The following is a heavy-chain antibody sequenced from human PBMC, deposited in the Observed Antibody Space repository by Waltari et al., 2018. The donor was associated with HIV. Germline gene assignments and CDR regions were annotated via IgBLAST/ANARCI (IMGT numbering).Heavy chain of an antibody. D-gene: IGHD3-22*01. CDR1: GYTFTSYG. CDR3: ARAQGTYYYDSSGYFPGGY. J-gene: IGHJ4*02. Sequence: QVQLVQSGAEVKKPGASVKVSCKASGYTFTSYGISWVRQAPGQGLEWMGWISAYNGNTNYAQKLKGRVTMTTDTSTSTAYMELRSLRSDDTAVYYCARAQGTYYYDSSGYFPGGYWGQGTLVTVSS. V-gene: IGHV1-18*01. CDR2: ISAYNGNT.